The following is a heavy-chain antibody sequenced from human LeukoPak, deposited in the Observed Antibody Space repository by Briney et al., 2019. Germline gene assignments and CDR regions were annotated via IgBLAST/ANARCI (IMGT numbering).Heavy chain of an antibody. J-gene: IGHJ4*02. Sequence: PGGSLRLSCAASGFTFSSYSMNWVRQAPGKGLEWVSSISSSSSYIYYADSVKGRFTISRDNAKNSLYLQMDSLRAEDTAVYYCAKDLEQQLVPEGPFDYWGQGTLVTVSS. V-gene: IGHV3-21*04. D-gene: IGHD6-13*01. CDR1: GFTFSSYS. CDR3: AKDLEQQLVPEGPFDY. CDR2: ISSSSSYI.